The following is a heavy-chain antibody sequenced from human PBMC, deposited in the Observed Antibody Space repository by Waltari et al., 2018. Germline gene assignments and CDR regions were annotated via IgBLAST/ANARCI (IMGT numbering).Heavy chain of an antibody. D-gene: IGHD2-15*01. J-gene: IGHJ6*03. CDR3: ARAVRCSGGSCESHYMDV. CDR1: GYSISSGYS. V-gene: IGHV4-38-2*01. CDR2: LHHSGST. Sequence: QVQLQESGPGLVKPSETLSLTCAVSGYSISSGYSWVWLRQPPGKGLEWIGSLHHSGSTDYNPSLRSRVTISVDTSKNQFSLKLSSVTAADTAVHYCARAVRCSGGSCESHYMDVWGKGTTVTVSS.